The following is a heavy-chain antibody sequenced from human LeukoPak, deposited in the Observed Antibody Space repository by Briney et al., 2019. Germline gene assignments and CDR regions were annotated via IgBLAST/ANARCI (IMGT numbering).Heavy chain of an antibody. CDR1: GYTFTNYG. V-gene: IGHV1-18*01. J-gene: IGHJ4*02. D-gene: IGHD5-24*01. CDR2: ISAYNGNT. CDR3: ARREGYNFDY. Sequence: ASVKVSCKASGYTFTNYGISWVRQAPGQGLECMGWISAYNGNTNYAQRFQGRVTMTTDTSTSTAYMELRSLRSDDTAVYYCARREGYNFDYWGQGTLVTVSS.